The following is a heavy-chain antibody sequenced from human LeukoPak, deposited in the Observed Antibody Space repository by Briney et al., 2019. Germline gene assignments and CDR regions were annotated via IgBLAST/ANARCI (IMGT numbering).Heavy chain of an antibody. D-gene: IGHD3-16*02. CDR1: GFTFSSYW. J-gene: IGHJ6*03. Sequence: GGSLRLSCAASGFTFSSYWMHWVRQAPGKGLVWVSRINTDGSSTNYADSVKGRFTISRDSAKNTLYLQMNSLRAEDTAVYYCARGAGSSYYYYYYMDVWGKGTTVTVSS. V-gene: IGHV3-74*01. CDR3: ARGAGSSYYYYYYMDV. CDR2: INTDGSST.